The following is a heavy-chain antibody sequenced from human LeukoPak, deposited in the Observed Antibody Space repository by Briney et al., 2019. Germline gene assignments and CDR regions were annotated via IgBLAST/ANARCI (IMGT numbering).Heavy chain of an antibody. D-gene: IGHD3-16*01. CDR1: GFTFSAYA. Sequence: GGSLRLSCEASGFTFSAYAMSWVRQAPGKGLEWVSAISGSGGSTYYADSVKGRFTISRDNSKNTLYLQMNSLRAEDTAVYYCARDSRGGVYYPVDYWGQGTLVTVSS. J-gene: IGHJ4*02. CDR3: ARDSRGGVYYPVDY. V-gene: IGHV3-23*01. CDR2: ISGSGGST.